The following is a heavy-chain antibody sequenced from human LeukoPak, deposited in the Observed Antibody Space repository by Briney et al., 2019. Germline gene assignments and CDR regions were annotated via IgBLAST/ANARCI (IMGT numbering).Heavy chain of an antibody. V-gene: IGHV3-7*01. J-gene: IGHJ4*02. Sequence: GGSLRLSCAASGFTFSSYWMSWVRQAPGKGLEWVANIKEGGSEKYYVESVKGRFTISRDNAKNSLFLQMNSLRGEDTAMYYCARGGSSRFGYWGQGTLVTVSS. D-gene: IGHD1-26*01. CDR3: ARGGSSRFGY. CDR2: IKEGGSEK. CDR1: GFTFSSYW.